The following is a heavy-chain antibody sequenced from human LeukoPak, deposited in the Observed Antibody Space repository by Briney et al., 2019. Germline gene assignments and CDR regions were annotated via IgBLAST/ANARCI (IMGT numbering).Heavy chain of an antibody. Sequence: GGSLRLSCAASGFTFSDYYMSWIRQAPGKGLEWVSYISSSGSTIYYADPVKGRFTISRDNAKNSLYLQMNSLRAEDTATYYCARDFSPYCGGGCYFDAFDIWGQGTVVTVSS. D-gene: IGHD2-21*01. CDR3: ARDFSPYCGGGCYFDAFDI. V-gene: IGHV3-11*04. J-gene: IGHJ3*02. CDR2: ISSSGSTI. CDR1: GFTFSDYY.